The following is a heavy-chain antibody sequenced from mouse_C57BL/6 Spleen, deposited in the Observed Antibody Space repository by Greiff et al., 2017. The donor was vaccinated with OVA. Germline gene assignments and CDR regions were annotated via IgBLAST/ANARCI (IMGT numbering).Heavy chain of an antibody. J-gene: IGHJ4*01. D-gene: IGHD1-1*01. CDR3: ASLYGSSRMDY. CDR2: ISSGSSTI. CDR1: GFTFSDYG. Sequence: EVKLMESGGGLVKPGGSLKLSCAASGFTFSDYGMHWVRQAPEKGLEWVAYISSGSSTIYYADTVKGRFTISRDNAKNTLFLQMTSLRSEDTAMYYCASLYGSSRMDYWGQGTSVTVSS. V-gene: IGHV5-17*01.